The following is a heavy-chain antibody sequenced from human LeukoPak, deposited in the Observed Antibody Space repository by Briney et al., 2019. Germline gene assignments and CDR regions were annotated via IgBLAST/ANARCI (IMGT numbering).Heavy chain of an antibody. Sequence: GASVKVSCKASGGTFSSYAISWVRQAPGQGLEWMGGIIPIFGTANYAQKFQGRVTMTTDTSTSTAYMELSSLRSEDTAVYYCARDRQQLGYYYYGMDVWGQGTTVTVSS. V-gene: IGHV1-69*05. CDR1: GGTFSSYA. D-gene: IGHD6-13*01. J-gene: IGHJ6*02. CDR3: ARDRQQLGYYYYGMDV. CDR2: IIPIFGTA.